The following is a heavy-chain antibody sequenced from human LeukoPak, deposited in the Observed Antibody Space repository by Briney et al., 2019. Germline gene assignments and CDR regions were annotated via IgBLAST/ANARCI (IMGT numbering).Heavy chain of an antibody. CDR2: ISSSSSYI. J-gene: IGHJ3*02. Sequence: GGSLRLSCAASGFTFSSYSMNWVRQAPGKGLEWVSSISSSSSYIYYADSVKGRFTISRDNAKNSLYLQMNSLRAEDTAVYYCARGVNYGGNSVVFAFDIWGQGTMVTVSS. V-gene: IGHV3-21*01. CDR3: ARGVNYGGNSVVFAFDI. D-gene: IGHD4-23*01. CDR1: GFTFSSYS.